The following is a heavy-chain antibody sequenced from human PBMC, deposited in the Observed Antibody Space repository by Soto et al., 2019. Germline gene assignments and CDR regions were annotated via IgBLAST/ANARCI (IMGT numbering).Heavy chain of an antibody. V-gene: IGHV3-21*01. CDR1: GFTFSAYA. CDR2: ISSSSSYI. CDR3: ASGRPSSSTICYSCYGMDV. D-gene: IGHD2-2*02. J-gene: IGHJ6*02. Sequence: GGSLRLSCAASGFTFSAYAMSWVRQAPGKGLEWVSSISSSSSYIYYADSVKGRFTISRDNAKNSLYLQMNSLRAEDTAVYYCASGRPSSSTICYSCYGMDVWGPGTSVTVSS.